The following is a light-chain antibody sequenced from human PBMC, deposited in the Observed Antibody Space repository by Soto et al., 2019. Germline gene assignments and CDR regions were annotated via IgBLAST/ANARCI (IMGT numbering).Light chain of an antibody. CDR3: QQYGSSPLT. Sequence: EIVLTQSPGTLSLSPGERATLSCRASQSVSSNYLAWYQQKPGQAPKVLIYRASSRATGIPDRFSGSGSGTDFTLTISRLEPEDFAVYYCQQYGSSPLTFGGGTKVELK. V-gene: IGKV3-20*01. J-gene: IGKJ4*01. CDR1: QSVSSNY. CDR2: RAS.